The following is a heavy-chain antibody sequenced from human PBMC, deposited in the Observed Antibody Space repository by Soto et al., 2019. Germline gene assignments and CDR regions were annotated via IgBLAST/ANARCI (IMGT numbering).Heavy chain of an antibody. CDR2: ISSGSNYI. V-gene: IGHV3-21*01. J-gene: IGHJ4*02. CDR3: ANLEGSGADY. Sequence: PGGSLRLSCAASGFTFRSHAMSWVRQAPGKGLEWVSSISSGSNYIYYADSVKGRFTISRDNAKNSVYLQMNSLRAEDTAVYYCANLEGSGADYWGPGTLVTVSS. CDR1: GFTFRSHA.